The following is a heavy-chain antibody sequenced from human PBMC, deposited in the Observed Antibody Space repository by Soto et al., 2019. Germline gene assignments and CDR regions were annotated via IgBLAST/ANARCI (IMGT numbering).Heavy chain of an antibody. V-gene: IGHV1-69*13. CDR3: ARSYSSPPQFSYYYGMDV. D-gene: IGHD6-13*01. CDR1: GGTFSSYA. CDR2: IIPIFGTA. J-gene: IGHJ6*02. Sequence: SVKVSCKASGGTFSSYAISWVRQAPGQGLEWMGGIIPIFGTANYAQKFQGRVTITADESTSTAYMELSSLRSEDTAVYYCARSYSSPPQFSYYYGMDVWGQGTTVTVSS.